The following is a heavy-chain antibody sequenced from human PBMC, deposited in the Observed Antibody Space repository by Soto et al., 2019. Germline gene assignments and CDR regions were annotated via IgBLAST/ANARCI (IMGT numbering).Heavy chain of an antibody. Sequence: ASVKVSCKASGYTFTSYYMHWVRQAPGQGLEWMGIINPSGGSTSYAQKFQGRVTMTTDTSTSTAYMELRSLRSDDTAVYYCARDHGDIAAAGTRWFDPWGQGTLVTVSS. CDR3: ARDHGDIAAAGTRWFDP. CDR1: GYTFTSYY. V-gene: IGHV1-46*01. D-gene: IGHD6-13*01. J-gene: IGHJ5*02. CDR2: INPSGGST.